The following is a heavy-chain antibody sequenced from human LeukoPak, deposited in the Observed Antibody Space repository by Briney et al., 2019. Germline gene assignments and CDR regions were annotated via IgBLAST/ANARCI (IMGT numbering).Heavy chain of an antibody. CDR3: ARLHYYDSSGYYPHFYYYYGMDV. Sequence: ASVKVSCKASGGTFSSYAISWVRQAPGQGPEWMGRIIPILGIANYAQKFQGRATITADKSTSTAYMELSSLRSEDTAVYYCARLHYYDSSGYYPHFYYYYGMDVWGQGTTVTVSS. CDR2: IIPILGIA. V-gene: IGHV1-69*04. CDR1: GGTFSSYA. J-gene: IGHJ6*02. D-gene: IGHD3-22*01.